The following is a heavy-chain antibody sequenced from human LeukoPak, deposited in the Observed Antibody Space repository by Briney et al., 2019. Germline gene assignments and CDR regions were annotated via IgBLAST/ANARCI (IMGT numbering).Heavy chain of an antibody. D-gene: IGHD3-9*01. CDR2: MWSDGSRQ. V-gene: IGHV3-33*01. CDR1: GFTFSNCG. Sequence: GRSLRLSCRTSGFTFSNCGMHWVRQAPGRGLEWVAFMWSDGSRQEYSESVKGRFTISRDISRNTLYLQMDVLEVEDTAIYYCATDRNWFTDDWGQGTLVTVSS. CDR3: ATDRNWFTDD. J-gene: IGHJ4*02.